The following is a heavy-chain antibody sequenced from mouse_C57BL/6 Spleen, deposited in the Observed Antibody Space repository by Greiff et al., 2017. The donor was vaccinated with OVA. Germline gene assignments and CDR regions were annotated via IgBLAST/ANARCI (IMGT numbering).Heavy chain of an antibody. CDR3: ARGGGIYYGHYFDY. Sequence: QVQLKESGAELVKPGASVKMSCKASGYTFTSYWITWVKQRPGQGLEWIGDIYPGSGSTNYNEKFKSKATLTVDTSSSTAYMQLSSLTSEDSAVYYCARGGGIYYGHYFDYWGQGTTLTVSS. D-gene: IGHD2-1*01. J-gene: IGHJ2*01. CDR2: IYPGSGST. V-gene: IGHV1-55*01. CDR1: GYTFTSYW.